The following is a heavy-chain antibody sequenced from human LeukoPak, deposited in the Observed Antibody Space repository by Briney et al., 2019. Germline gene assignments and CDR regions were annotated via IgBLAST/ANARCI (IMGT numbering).Heavy chain of an antibody. J-gene: IGHJ4*02. CDR2: ISSSSSTI. D-gene: IGHD2-8*02. V-gene: IGHV3-48*01. Sequence: SGGSLRLSCAASGFTFSSYSMNWVRQAPGKGLEWVSFISSSSSTINYADSVQGRFTISRDNSKSTLSLQMNSLRAEDTAIYYCATYRQVLLPFESWGQGTLVTVSS. CDR1: GFTFSSYS. CDR3: ATYRQVLLPFES.